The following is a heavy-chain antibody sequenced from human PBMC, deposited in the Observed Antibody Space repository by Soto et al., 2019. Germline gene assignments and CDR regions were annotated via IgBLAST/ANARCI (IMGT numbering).Heavy chain of an antibody. Sequence: ASVKVSCKASGGTFSSYTISWVRQAPGQGLEWMGRIIPILGIANYAQKFQGRVTITADKSTSTAYMELSSLRSEDTAVYYCARADHIAVAGPYADYWGQGTLVTVSS. CDR1: GGTFSSYT. CDR2: IIPILGIA. J-gene: IGHJ4*02. V-gene: IGHV1-69*02. D-gene: IGHD6-19*01. CDR3: ARADHIAVAGPYADY.